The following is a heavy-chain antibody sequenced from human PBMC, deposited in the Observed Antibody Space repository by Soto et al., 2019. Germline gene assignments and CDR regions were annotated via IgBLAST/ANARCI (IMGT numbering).Heavy chain of an antibody. CDR2: IYPGDSDT. CDR1: GYSFTSYW. CDR3: ARSHRSVLRYFDWFLTPDY. J-gene: IGHJ4*02. Sequence: PGESLKISCKGSGYSFTSYWIGWVRQMPGKGLEWMGIIYPGDSDTRYSPSFQGQVTISADKSISTAYLQWSSLKASDTAMYYCARSHRSVLRYFDWFLTPDYWGQGTLVTVSS. D-gene: IGHD3-9*01. V-gene: IGHV5-51*01.